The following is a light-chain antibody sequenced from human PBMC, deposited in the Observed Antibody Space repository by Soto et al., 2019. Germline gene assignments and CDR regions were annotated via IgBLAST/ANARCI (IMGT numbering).Light chain of an antibody. CDR3: QQYGSSQS. V-gene: IGKV3-20*01. J-gene: IGKJ1*01. Sequence: EIVLTQSPGTLSLSPGERATLSCRASQTVSSNYLAWYQQKPGQAPRLLIYGASSRATGIPDRFSGSGSGTDCTLTISRLEPEDFAVYYCQQYGSSQSFGQGTKVEIK. CDR2: GAS. CDR1: QTVSSNY.